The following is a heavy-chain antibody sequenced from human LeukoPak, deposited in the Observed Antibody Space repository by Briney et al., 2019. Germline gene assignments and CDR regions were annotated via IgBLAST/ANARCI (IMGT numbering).Heavy chain of an antibody. J-gene: IGHJ3*02. Sequence: GGSLRLSCAASGFTSSKYAMSWVRQAPGKGLEWVSGISGSGDNTYYADSVKGRFTISRDNSKNTLHLQMNSLRAEDTAVYYCAKGTNFYGSGIYYNDVFDIWGQGTMVTVSS. V-gene: IGHV3-23*01. CDR3: AKGTNFYGSGIYYNDVFDI. D-gene: IGHD3-10*01. CDR2: ISGSGDNT. CDR1: GFTSSKYA.